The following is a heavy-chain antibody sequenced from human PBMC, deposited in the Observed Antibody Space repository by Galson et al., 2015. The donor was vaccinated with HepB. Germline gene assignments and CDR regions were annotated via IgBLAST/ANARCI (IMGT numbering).Heavy chain of an antibody. CDR1: GYTFTSYG. Sequence: SVKVSCKASGYTFTSYGISWVRQAPGQGLEWMGWISVYNGKTNYAQKLQGRVTMTTDTPTSTAYMELRSLRSDDTAVYYCARPDTIAAAGQGAFEIWGQGTMVTVSS. CDR3: ARPDTIAAAGQGAFEI. J-gene: IGHJ3*02. V-gene: IGHV1-18*01. D-gene: IGHD6-13*01. CDR2: ISVYNGKT.